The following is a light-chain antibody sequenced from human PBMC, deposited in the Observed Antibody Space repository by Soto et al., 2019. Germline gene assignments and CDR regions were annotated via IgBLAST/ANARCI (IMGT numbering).Light chain of an antibody. CDR3: HSYDSSLSGWV. J-gene: IGLJ3*02. CDR2: GDS. V-gene: IGLV1-40*01. CDR1: NSNIGEDYG. Sequence: QSVLTQPPSVSGAPGQRVTISCTGTNSNIGEDYGVQWYQQFPGTAPKLLIYGDSNRPSGVPDRFSGSKSGTSASLAITGLQAEDEADYYCHSYDSSLSGWVFGGGTKLTVL.